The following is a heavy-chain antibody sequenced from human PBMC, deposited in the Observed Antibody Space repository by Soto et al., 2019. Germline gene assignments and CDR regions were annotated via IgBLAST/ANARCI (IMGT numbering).Heavy chain of an antibody. J-gene: IGHJ3*02. V-gene: IGHV4-31*03. CDR1: GGSISSGGYY. Sequence: QVQLQESGPGLVKPSQTLSLTCTVSGGSISSGGYYWSWIRQHPGKVLEWIGYTYYSGSTYYNPSLKSRVTISVDTSKNQFSLKLSSVTAADTAVYYCARDLWDGRWRAFDIWGQGTMVTVSS. D-gene: IGHD3-10*01. CDR2: TYYSGST. CDR3: ARDLWDGRWRAFDI.